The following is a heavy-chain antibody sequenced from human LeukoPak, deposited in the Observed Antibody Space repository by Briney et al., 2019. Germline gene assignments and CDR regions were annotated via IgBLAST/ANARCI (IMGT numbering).Heavy chain of an antibody. D-gene: IGHD4-17*01. CDR1: GFTFSSYS. CDR3: ARGDYGDYAAPPDY. CDR2: ISSSSSYI. V-gene: IGHV3-21*01. J-gene: IGHJ4*02. Sequence: NTGGSLRLSCAVSGFTFSSYSMNWVRQAPGKGLEWIPSISSSSSYIYYADSVKGRFTISRDNAKNSLYLQMNSLRAEDTAVYYCARGDYGDYAAPPDYWGQGTLVTVSS.